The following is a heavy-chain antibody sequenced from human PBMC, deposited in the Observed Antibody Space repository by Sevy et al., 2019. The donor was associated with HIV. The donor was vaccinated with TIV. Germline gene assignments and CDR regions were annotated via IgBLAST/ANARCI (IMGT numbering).Heavy chain of an antibody. Sequence: GGSLRLSCAASGFSFRNYDMHWVHQAPGKGLEWLALVSFDGDSTYSADSVKGRFTSSRENSKNRLYLQMNSLRVEDTAIYYCAKRGGHDTSGYVSYYYYGMDVWGQGTTVTVSS. D-gene: IGHD2-2*01. CDR2: VSFDGDST. V-gene: IGHV3-30*18. CDR3: AKRGGHDTSGYVSYYYYGMDV. J-gene: IGHJ6*02. CDR1: GFSFRNYD.